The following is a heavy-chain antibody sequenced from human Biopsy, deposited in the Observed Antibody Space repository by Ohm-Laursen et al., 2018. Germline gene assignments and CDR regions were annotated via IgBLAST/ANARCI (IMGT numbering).Heavy chain of an antibody. J-gene: IGHJ4*02. CDR1: GGDINNYY. CDR2: IYSGGST. D-gene: IGHD3-16*02. CDR3: ARVRTFGGVIGGYYFDS. Sequence: TLSLTCHVSGGDINNYYWSWIRQPAGKGLEWIGRIYSGGSTNYNPSLKSRVTMSVDTSKKQLSLRLRSVTAADTAMYYCARVRTFGGVIGGYYFDSWGQGILVTVSS. V-gene: IGHV4-4*07.